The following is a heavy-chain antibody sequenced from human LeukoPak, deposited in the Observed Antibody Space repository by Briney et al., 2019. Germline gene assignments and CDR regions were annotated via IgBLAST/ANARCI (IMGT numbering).Heavy chain of an antibody. V-gene: IGHV4-59*01. CDR1: GGSISSYY. CDR2: IYYSGST. Sequence: SETLSLTCTVSGGSISSYYWSWIRQPPGKGLEWIGYIYYSGSTNYNPSLKSRVTISVDTSKDQFSLKLSSVTAADTAVYYCAGHEVVEWLSFDYWDQGTLVTVSS. CDR3: AGHEVVEWLSFDY. J-gene: IGHJ4*02. D-gene: IGHD3-3*01.